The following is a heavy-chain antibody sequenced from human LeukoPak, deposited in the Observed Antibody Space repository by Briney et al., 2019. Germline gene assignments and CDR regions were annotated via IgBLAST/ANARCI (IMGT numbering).Heavy chain of an antibody. CDR1: GFTFSSYA. CDR3: ARVYSSSSGKNAFDI. V-gene: IGHV3-30-3*01. CDR2: ISYDGSNK. J-gene: IGHJ3*02. Sequence: GGSLRLSCAASGFTFSSYAMHWVRQAPGKGLEWVAVISYDGSNKYYADSVKGRFTISRDNSKNTLYLQMNSLRAEDTAVYYCARVYSSSSGKNAFDIWGQGTMVTVSS. D-gene: IGHD6-6*01.